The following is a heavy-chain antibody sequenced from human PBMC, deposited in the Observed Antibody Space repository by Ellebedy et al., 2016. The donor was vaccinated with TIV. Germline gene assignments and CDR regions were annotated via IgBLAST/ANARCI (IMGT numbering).Heavy chain of an antibody. CDR2: ISPSSGFT. J-gene: IGHJ4*02. CDR3: ARDPTSYYGSGSYYLDF. Sequence: PGGSLRLSCAASGFRLRNSALHWVRQAPGKGLEGVSYISPSSGFTKYADSVKGRFTISRDNAKNSMFLQLNSLSAEDTAVYYCARDPTSYYGSGSYYLDFWGQGTLVTVSS. CDR1: GFRLRNSA. V-gene: IGHV3-21*05. D-gene: IGHD3-10*01.